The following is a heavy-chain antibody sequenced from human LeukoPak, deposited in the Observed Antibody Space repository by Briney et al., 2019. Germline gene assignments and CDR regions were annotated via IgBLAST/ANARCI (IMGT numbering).Heavy chain of an antibody. CDR3: ATTVPGYCSGGSCYYFDY. Sequence: ASVKVSCKASGYTFTSYDINWVRQATGQGLEWMGWMNPNSGNTGYAQKFQGRVTMTRNTSISTAYMELSSLRSEDTAVYYCATTVPGYCSGGSCYYFDYWGQGTLVTVSS. CDR1: GYTFTSYD. J-gene: IGHJ4*02. D-gene: IGHD2-15*01. CDR2: MNPNSGNT. V-gene: IGHV1-8*01.